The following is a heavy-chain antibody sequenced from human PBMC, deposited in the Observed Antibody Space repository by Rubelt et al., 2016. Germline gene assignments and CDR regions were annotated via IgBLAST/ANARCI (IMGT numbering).Heavy chain of an antibody. Sequence: QLQLQESGPGLVKPSETLSLTCTVSGGSISSSSYYWGWIRQPPGKGLEWIGSIYYSGSTYYNPALRSRVTISVDPSKNQFSLKLSSVTAADTAVYYCAREGRRVAVAGTGGDYWGQGTLVTVSS. V-gene: IGHV4-39*07. CDR2: IYYSGST. J-gene: IGHJ4*02. CDR3: AREGRRVAVAGTGGDY. D-gene: IGHD6-19*01. CDR1: GGSISSSSYY.